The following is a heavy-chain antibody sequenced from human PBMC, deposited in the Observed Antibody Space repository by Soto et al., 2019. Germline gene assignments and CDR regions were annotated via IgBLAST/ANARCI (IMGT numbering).Heavy chain of an antibody. CDR1: GGSISSSSYY. D-gene: IGHD2-8*02. J-gene: IGHJ4*02. CDR2: VYYSGST. V-gene: IGHV4-39*02. CDR3: ARDEITGLFDY. Sequence: SETLSLTCTVSGGSISSSSYYWGWIRQPPGKGLEWIGKVYYSGSTYYNPSLKSRVTISFDTSKNQFSLKLSSVTAADTAVYYCARDEITGLFDYWGQGTLVTVSS.